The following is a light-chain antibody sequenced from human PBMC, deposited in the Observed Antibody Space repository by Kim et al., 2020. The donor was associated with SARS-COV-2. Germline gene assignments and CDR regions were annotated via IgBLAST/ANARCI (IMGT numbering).Light chain of an antibody. J-gene: IGKJ1*01. CDR2: GAS. CDR3: QQYGSSTWT. Sequence: SPGDRATLSCRARQRVSSSYLAWYQQTRGQAPRLLIYGASSRATGIPDRFSGSGSGTDFTLTISRLEPEDFAVYYCQQYGSSTWTFGQGTKVDIK. CDR1: QRVSSSY. V-gene: IGKV3-20*01.